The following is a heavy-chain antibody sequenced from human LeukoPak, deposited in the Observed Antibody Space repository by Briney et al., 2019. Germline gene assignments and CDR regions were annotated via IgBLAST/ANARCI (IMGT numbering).Heavy chain of an antibody. D-gene: IGHD4-17*01. CDR3: ARGGLGFKYGDYRAFDI. V-gene: IGHV4-39*07. J-gene: IGHJ3*02. CDR2: IYYSGST. CDR1: GGSISSSSYY. Sequence: ASETLSLTCTVSGGSISSSSYYWGWIRQPPGKGLEWIGSIYYSGSTYYNPSLKSRVTISVDTSKNQFSLKLSSVTAADTAVYYCARGGLGFKYGDYRAFDIWGQGTMVTVSS.